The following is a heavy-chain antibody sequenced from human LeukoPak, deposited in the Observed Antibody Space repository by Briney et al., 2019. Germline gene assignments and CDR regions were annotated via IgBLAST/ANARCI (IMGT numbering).Heavy chain of an antibody. D-gene: IGHD6-13*01. CDR3: ARVGPGIAAAFGY. CDR2: INPNSGGT. CDR1: GYTFTGYY. Sequence: ASVKVSCKASGYTFTGYYMHWVRQAPGQGLEWMGWINPNSGGTNYAQKFQGRVTMTRDTSISTAYMELSRLRSDDTAVYYCARVGPGIAAAFGYRGQGTLVTVSS. J-gene: IGHJ4*02. V-gene: IGHV1-2*02.